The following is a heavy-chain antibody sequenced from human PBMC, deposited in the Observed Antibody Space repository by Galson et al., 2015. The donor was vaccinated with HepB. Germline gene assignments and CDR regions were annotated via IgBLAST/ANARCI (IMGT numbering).Heavy chain of an antibody. CDR2: ITNKAYGGTT. CDR1: GITLGDYA. Sequence: SLRLSCAASGITLGDYAMSWVRQAPGKGLEWVGFITNKAYGGTTEYAASVKGRFTISRDESRNIAYLQMNSLKIEDTGIYYCIRDSYGSGTTNDAFDNWGQETVVTVSS. D-gene: IGHD3-10*01. CDR3: IRDSYGSGTTNDAFDN. V-gene: IGHV3-49*04. J-gene: IGHJ3*02.